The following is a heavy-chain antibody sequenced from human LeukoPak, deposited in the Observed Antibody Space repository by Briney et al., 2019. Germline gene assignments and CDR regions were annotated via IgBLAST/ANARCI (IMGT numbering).Heavy chain of an antibody. CDR1: GYTFTGYY. CDR3: ARDPFGPDYDFDY. J-gene: IGHJ4*02. V-gene: IGHV1-2*02. Sequence: ASVKGCCKASGYTFTGYYIHWVRQAPGQGLEWMGWINPNTVATKYAQKFQGRVTMTRDTSISTAYMELSSLRSDDTAVYYCARDPFGPDYDFDYWGQGTPVTVSS. CDR2: INPNTVAT. D-gene: IGHD4-17*01.